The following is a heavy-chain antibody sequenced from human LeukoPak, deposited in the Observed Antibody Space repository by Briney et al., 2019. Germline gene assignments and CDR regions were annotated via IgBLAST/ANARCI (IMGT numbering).Heavy chain of an antibody. D-gene: IGHD1-26*01. CDR3: AREVSGSYYFDY. V-gene: IGHV3-74*01. CDR1: GFTFSSYW. CDR2: INSDGSST. J-gene: IGHJ4*02. Sequence: GGSLRLSCAACGFTFSSYWMHWVRQAPGKGLVWVSRINSDGSSTSYADSVKGRFTISRDNAKNTLYLQMNSLRAEDTAVYYCAREVSGSYYFDYWGQGTLVTVSS.